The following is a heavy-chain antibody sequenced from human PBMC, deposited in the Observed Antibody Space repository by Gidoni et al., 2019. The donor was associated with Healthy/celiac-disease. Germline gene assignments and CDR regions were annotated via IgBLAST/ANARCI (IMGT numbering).Heavy chain of an antibody. CDR3: AKDHQVTIFGVVSPLGY. V-gene: IGHV3-30*18. D-gene: IGHD3-3*01. CDR1: GFTFSSYG. J-gene: IGHJ4*02. CDR2: ISYDGSNK. Sequence: QVQLVESGGGGVQPGRSLRLSCAASGFTFSSYGMHWVRQAPGKGLEWVAVISYDGSNKYYADSVKGRFTISRDNSKNTLYLQMNSLRAEDTAVYYCAKDHQVTIFGVVSPLGYWGQGTLVTVSS.